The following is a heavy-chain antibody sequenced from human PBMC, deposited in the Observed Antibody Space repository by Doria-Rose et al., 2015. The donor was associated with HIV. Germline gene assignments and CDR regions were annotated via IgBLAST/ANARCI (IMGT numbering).Heavy chain of an antibody. CDR1: GVSLSSPGMG. D-gene: IGHD6-13*01. CDR2: SFSDDER. Sequence: QITLKESGPVLVKPTETLTLTCTVSGVSLSSPGMGVSWIRQPPGKALEWLANSFSDDERSYKTSLKSRLTISSATSKSQVVLTMTDMDPVDTATYYCARIKSSRWYHKYYFDFWGQGTLVIVSA. J-gene: IGHJ4*02. CDR3: ARIKSSRWYHKYYFDF. V-gene: IGHV2-26*01.